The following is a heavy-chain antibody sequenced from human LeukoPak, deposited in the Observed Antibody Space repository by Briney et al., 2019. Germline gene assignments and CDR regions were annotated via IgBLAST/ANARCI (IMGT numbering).Heavy chain of an antibody. Sequence: PSATLSLTCTVSGGSINNYYWSWIRQRAGKGLEWVGRIYASGRTNYNPFLKSRVTISVDTSKNQFSLKLSSVTAADTAVYYCARIRFLEWSFDYWGQGTLVTVS. CDR3: ARIRFLEWSFDY. CDR1: GGSINNYY. CDR2: IYASGRT. V-gene: IGHV4-4*07. D-gene: IGHD3-3*01. J-gene: IGHJ4*02.